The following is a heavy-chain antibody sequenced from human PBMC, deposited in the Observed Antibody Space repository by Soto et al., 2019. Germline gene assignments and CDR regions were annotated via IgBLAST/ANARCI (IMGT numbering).Heavy chain of an antibody. Sequence: ASVEVSCKASGGTFSSYAISWVRQAPGQGLEWMGGIIPIFGTANYAQKFQGRVTITADESTSTAYMELSRLRSEDTAVYYCARVENTTFGAANYYNEGVGLWGPG. V-gene: IGHV1-69*13. D-gene: IGHD3-3*01. CDR3: ARVENTTFGAANYYNEGVGL. J-gene: IGHJ6*01. CDR1: GGTFSSYA. CDR2: IIPIFGTA.